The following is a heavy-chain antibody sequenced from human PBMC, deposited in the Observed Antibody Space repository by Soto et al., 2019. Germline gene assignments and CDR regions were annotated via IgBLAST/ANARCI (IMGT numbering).Heavy chain of an antibody. V-gene: IGHV3-23*01. J-gene: IGHJ4*02. CDR2: ISGSGGST. CDR3: AGGGYSYGPTPHFDY. D-gene: IGHD5-18*01. CDR1: GFTFSSYA. Sequence: PGGSLRLSCAASGFTFSSYAMSWVRQAPGKGLEWVSAISGSGGSTYYADSVKGRFTISRDNSKNTLYLQMNSLRAEDTAVYYCAGGGYSYGPTPHFDYWGQGTLVTVSS.